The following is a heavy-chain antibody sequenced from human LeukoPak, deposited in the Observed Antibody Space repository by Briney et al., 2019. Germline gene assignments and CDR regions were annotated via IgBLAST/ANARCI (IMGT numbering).Heavy chain of an antibody. J-gene: IGHJ3*02. V-gene: IGHV3-30*09. CDR3: ARDPAFDCSSTSCYSDAFDI. CDR2: ISYDGSNK. CDR1: GFTFSSYA. D-gene: IGHD2-2*01. Sequence: GRSLRLSCAASGFTFSSYAMHWVRPAPGKGLGWVAVISYDGSNKYNADSVKGRFAISRDNSKNTLYLQMNSLRAEDTAVYYCARDPAFDCSSTSCYSDAFDIWGQGTMVTVSS.